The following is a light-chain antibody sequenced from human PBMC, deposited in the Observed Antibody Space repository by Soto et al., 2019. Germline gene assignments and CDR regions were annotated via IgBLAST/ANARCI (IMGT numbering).Light chain of an antibody. CDR3: QQYNNWPRT. CDR2: GAS. CDR1: QSISSN. J-gene: IGKJ1*01. Sequence: MTQSPSTLSASVGDRVTITCRAGQSISSNLVWYQQKPGQAPRLLIYGASTRATGIPARFSGSGSGTEFTLTISSLQSEDFAVYYCQQYNNWPRTFGQGTKVDIK. V-gene: IGKV3-15*01.